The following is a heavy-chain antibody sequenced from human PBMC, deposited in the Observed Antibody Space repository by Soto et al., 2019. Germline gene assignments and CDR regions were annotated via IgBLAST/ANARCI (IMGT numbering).Heavy chain of an antibody. CDR1: CGSISSYY. CDR2: IYYSGST. V-gene: IGHV4-59*12. J-gene: IGHJ5*02. D-gene: IGHD2-21*02. CDR3: ARVRGPYCGGDCYPPTPNWFDP. Sequence: PSGTLSLTRTFSCGSISSYYRRWIPAPPREGLGWVGDIYYSGSTYDNPSLKSRVTISVDRSKNQFSLKLSSVTAADTAVYYCARVRGPYCGGDCYPPTPNWFDPWGQGTLVTVSS.